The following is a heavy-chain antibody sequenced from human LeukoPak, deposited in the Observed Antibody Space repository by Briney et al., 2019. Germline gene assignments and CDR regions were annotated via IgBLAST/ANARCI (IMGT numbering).Heavy chain of an antibody. D-gene: IGHD1-26*01. CDR1: GGSISSSNW. CDR3: ARTVGATTSWFDP. CDR2: IYHSGST. J-gene: IGHJ5*02. V-gene: IGHV4-4*02. Sequence: SGTLSLTCAVSGGSISSSNWWSWVRQPPGKGLEWIGEIYHSGSTNYKPSLKSRVTISVDKSKNQFSLKLSSVTAADTAVYYCARTVGATTSWFDPWGQGTLVTVSS.